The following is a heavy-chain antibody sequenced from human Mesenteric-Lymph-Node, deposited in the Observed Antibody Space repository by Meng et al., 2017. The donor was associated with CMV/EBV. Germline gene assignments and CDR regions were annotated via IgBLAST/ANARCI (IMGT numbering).Heavy chain of an antibody. Sequence: SLKISCAASGFTFDDYAMHWVRQAPGKGLEWVSGISWNSGSIAYADSVKGRFTISRDNAKNSLYLQMNSLRAEDTALYYCAKAPSYDILTGYHDVWGQGTVVIVSS. CDR1: GFTFDDYA. CDR3: AKAPSYDILTGYHDV. CDR2: ISWNSGSI. V-gene: IGHV3-9*01. D-gene: IGHD3-9*01. J-gene: IGHJ4*02.